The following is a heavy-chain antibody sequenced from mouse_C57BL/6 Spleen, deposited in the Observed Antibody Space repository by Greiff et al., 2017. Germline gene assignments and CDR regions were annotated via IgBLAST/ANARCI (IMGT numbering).Heavy chain of an antibody. CDR2: IYPGDGDT. D-gene: IGHD2-2*01. V-gene: IGHV1-82*01. CDR3: ARGLRDWYFDG. Sequence: VQLQQSGPELVKPGASVKISCKASGYAFSSSWLNWVKQRPGKGLEWIGRIYPGDGDTNYNGKFKGKATLTADKSSSTAYMQLSSLTSEDSAVYFCARGLRDWYFDGWGTGTTVTVSS. J-gene: IGHJ1*03. CDR1: GYAFSSSW.